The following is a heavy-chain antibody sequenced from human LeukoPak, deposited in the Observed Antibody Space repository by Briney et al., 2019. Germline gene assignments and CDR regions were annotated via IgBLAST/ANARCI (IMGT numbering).Heavy chain of an antibody. CDR1: GFTFSSYA. J-gene: IGHJ4*02. CDR3: AKDPAPSGWYYTDY. D-gene: IGHD6-19*01. V-gene: IGHV3-23*01. CDR2: ISGSGGST. Sequence: PGGSLRLSCAASGFTFSSYATSWVRQAPGKGLEWVSAISGSGGSTYYADSVKGRFTISRDNSKNTLYLQMNSLRAEDTAVYYCAKDPAPSGWYYTDYWGQGTLVTVSS.